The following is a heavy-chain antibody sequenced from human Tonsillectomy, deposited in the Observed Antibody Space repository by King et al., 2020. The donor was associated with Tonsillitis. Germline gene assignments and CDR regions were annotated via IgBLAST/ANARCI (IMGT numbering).Heavy chain of an antibody. Sequence: VQLQESGPGLVKPSETLSLTCTVSGGSVSSGSYYWSWIRQPPGKGLEWIGYIYYSGSTNYNPSLKSRVTISVDTSKNQFSLKLSAVTAADTAVYYCAGHLTLGFCSDGSCYGWGQGTLVTVSS. CDR3: AGHLTLGFCSDGSCYG. CDR1: GGSVSSGSYY. D-gene: IGHD2-15*01. CDR2: IYYSGST. J-gene: IGHJ4*02. V-gene: IGHV4-61*01.